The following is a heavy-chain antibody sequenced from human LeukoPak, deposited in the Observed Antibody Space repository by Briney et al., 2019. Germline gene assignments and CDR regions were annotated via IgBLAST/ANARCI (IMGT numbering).Heavy chain of an antibody. CDR3: ARDLGYCSSTSCYPWFDP. CDR2: IYYSGSI. V-gene: IGHV4-59*01. J-gene: IGHJ5*02. D-gene: IGHD2-2*01. CDR1: GGSLSSYY. Sequence: SETLSLTCTVSGGSLSSYYWSWVRQPPGKGLEWIGYIYYSGSINYNPSLTSRVTISVDTSKNQFSLKLSSVTAADTAVYYCARDLGYCSSTSCYPWFDPWGQGTLVTVSS.